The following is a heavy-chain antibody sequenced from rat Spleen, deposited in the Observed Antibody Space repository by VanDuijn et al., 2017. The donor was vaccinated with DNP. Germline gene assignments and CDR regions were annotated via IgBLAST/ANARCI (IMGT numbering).Heavy chain of an antibody. CDR3: SRETGIIPLES. CDR2: MWSGGTT. D-gene: IGHD1-4*01. J-gene: IGHJ2*01. CDR1: GFSLTSNS. V-gene: IGHV2-1*01. Sequence: QVQLKESGPGLVQPSQTLSLTCTVSGFSLTSNSVHWVRLPPGKGLEWIGTMWSGGTTDYNSGLRSRLSISRDTSKSQVFLRMNSLQSEDTAFYFCSRETGIIPLESWGLGVMVTVSS.